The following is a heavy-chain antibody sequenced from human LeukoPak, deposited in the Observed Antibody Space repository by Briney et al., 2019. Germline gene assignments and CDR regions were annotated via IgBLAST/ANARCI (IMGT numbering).Heavy chain of an antibody. V-gene: IGHV1-46*01. CDR2: INPSGGST. Sequence: ASVKVSCKASGYTFTSYYMHWVRQAPGQGLEWMGIINPSGGSTSYAQKFQGRVTMTRDTSTSTVYMGLSSLRSEDTAVYYCAREQGGYCSSTSCRYFDYWGQGTLVTVSS. D-gene: IGHD2-2*01. CDR1: GYTFTSYY. J-gene: IGHJ4*02. CDR3: AREQGGYCSSTSCRYFDY.